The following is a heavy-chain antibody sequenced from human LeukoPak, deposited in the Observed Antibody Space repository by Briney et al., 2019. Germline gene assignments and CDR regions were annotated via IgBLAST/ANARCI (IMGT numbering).Heavy chain of an antibody. CDR2: ISFNGRNT. J-gene: IGHJ3*01. CDR1: GFNFADSA. D-gene: IGHD5-12*01. CDR3: ARDIELST. V-gene: IGHV3-23*01. Sequence: PGGSLRLSCAASGFNFADSAMSWVRQIPRKGLEWVSLISFNGRNTYYGDSVKGRFTISRDNSKDTVYLQMNSLRAEDTAIFYCARDIELSTWGPGTMVTVSS.